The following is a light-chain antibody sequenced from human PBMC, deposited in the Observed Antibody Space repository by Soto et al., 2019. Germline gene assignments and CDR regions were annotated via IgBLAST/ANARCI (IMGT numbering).Light chain of an antibody. Sequence: DIKMTQSPSTLAGYVGDRVTITCRASQTISSWLAWYQQKPGKAPKLLISGVSSLKSGVPSRFSGSGSGTEFTLTISSLQPDDIATFYCLQYKSYAGTFGQGTKVDIK. CDR1: QTISSW. V-gene: IGKV1-5*01. J-gene: IGKJ1*01. CDR2: GVS. CDR3: LQYKSYAGT.